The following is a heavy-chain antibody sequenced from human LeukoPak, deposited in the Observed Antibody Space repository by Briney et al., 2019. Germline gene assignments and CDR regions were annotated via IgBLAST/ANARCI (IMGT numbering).Heavy chain of an antibody. Sequence: ASVNVSCKASGYTFTGYYMHWVRQAPGQGLEWMGWINPNSGGTNYAQKFQGRVTMTRDTSISTAYMELSRLRSDDTAVYYCARNLWQQLAALDYWGQGTLVTVSS. J-gene: IGHJ4*02. CDR2: INPNSGGT. CDR3: ARNLWQQLAALDY. D-gene: IGHD6-13*01. V-gene: IGHV1-2*02. CDR1: GYTFTGYY.